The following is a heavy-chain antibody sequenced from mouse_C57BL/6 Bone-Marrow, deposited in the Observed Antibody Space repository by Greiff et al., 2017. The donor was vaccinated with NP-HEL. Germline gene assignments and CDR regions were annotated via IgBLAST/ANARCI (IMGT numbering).Heavy chain of an antibody. CDR2: ISGGGGNT. CDR1: GFTFSSYT. Sequence: EVMLVESGGGLVKPGGSLKLSCAASGFTFSSYTMSWVRQTPEKRLEWVATISGGGGNTYYPDSVKGRFTISRDNAKNTLYLQRSSLRSEDTALYYCARQGAYYSNAWFAYWGQGTLVTVSA. V-gene: IGHV5-9*01. J-gene: IGHJ3*01. CDR3: ARQGAYYSNAWFAY. D-gene: IGHD2-5*01.